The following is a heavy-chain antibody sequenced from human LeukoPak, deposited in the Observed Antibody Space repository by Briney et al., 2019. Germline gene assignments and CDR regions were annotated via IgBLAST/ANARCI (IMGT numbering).Heavy chain of an antibody. Sequence: PGGSLRLSCAASGFTFSSYAMSWVRQAPGKGLEWVSAISGSGGSTYYADSVKGRFTISRDNSKNTLYLQMNSLRAEDTAVYYCAKFRYCSSTSCPDDAFDIWGQGTMVTVSS. CDR2: ISGSGGST. V-gene: IGHV3-23*01. D-gene: IGHD2-2*01. J-gene: IGHJ3*02. CDR3: AKFRYCSSTSCPDDAFDI. CDR1: GFTFSSYA.